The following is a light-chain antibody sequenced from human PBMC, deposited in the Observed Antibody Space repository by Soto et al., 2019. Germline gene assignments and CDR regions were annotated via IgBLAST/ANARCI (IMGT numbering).Light chain of an antibody. CDR3: SSYTSSSTVV. Sequence: QSVLTQPASVSGSPGQSITISCTGTSSDVGGYKYVSWYQQHPGKAPKLMISEVNNRPSGVSNRFSGSKSGNTASLTIFGLQADDEDDYYCSSYTSSSTVVFGGGTKLTVL. CDR2: EVN. V-gene: IGLV2-14*01. CDR1: SSDVGGYKY. J-gene: IGLJ2*01.